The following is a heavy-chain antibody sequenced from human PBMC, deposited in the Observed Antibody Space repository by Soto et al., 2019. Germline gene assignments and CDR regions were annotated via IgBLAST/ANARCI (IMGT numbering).Heavy chain of an antibody. D-gene: IGHD3-3*01. CDR3: ARAPILVGVTPYENYFDS. CDR1: GGTFSNSV. Sequence: QVQLVQSGAEGKKPGSSVKVSCTASGGTFSNSVISWVRQAPGQGLEWMGGSIPIFGTANYAQKFQGRVTIIADESTSTAYMEVTSLRSEDTAVYYCARAPILVGVTPYENYFDSWGQGTLVTVSS. J-gene: IGHJ4*02. V-gene: IGHV1-69*01. CDR2: SIPIFGTA.